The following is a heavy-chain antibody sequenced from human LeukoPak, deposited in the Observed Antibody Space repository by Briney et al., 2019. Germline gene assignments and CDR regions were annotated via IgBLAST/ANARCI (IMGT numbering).Heavy chain of an antibody. CDR3: ARLGLYCGGDCYIDY. D-gene: IGHD2-21*02. V-gene: IGHV4-39*01. CDR1: GGSFSSTSYY. CDR2: LYYSGTS. Sequence: SETLSLTCTVSGGSFSSTSYYWGWIRQPPRKELEWIGSLYYSGTSYYNPSLKSRVTISVDTSKNQFSLNLSSVTAADTAVYYCARLGLYCGGDCYIDYWGQGTLVTVSS. J-gene: IGHJ4*02.